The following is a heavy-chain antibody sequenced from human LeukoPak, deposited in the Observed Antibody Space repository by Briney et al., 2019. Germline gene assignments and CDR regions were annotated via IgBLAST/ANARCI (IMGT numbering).Heavy chain of an antibody. V-gene: IGHV3-30*18. J-gene: IGHJ4*02. D-gene: IGHD2-15*01. CDR3: AKDRGGFLFHFDY. Sequence: PGGSLRLSCAASGFTFSSYGMHWVRQAPGKGLEWVAVISYDGSNKYYADSVKGRFTISRDNSKNTLYLQMNSLRAEDTAVYYCAKDRGGFLFHFDYWGQGTLVTVSS. CDR2: ISYDGSNK. CDR1: GFTFSSYG.